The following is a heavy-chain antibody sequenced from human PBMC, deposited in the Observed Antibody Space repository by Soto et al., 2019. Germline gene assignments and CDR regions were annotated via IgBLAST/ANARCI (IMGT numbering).Heavy chain of an antibody. CDR3: ASVVLGISGWYVGY. CDR1: GGTFSSYT. J-gene: IGHJ4*02. D-gene: IGHD6-19*01. Sequence: QVQLVQSGAEVKKPGSSVKVSCKASGGTFSSYTISWVRQAPGQGLEWMGRIIPILGIANNAQKFQGRVTITADKSTSTAYMELSSLRSEDTAVYYCASVVLGISGWYVGYWGQGTLVTVSS. CDR2: IIPILGIA. V-gene: IGHV1-69*02.